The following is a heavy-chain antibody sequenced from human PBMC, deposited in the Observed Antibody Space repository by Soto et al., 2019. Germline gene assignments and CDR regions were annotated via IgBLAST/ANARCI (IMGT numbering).Heavy chain of an antibody. V-gene: IGHV3-7*03. CDR3: AREPGSSWYYFDY. J-gene: IGHJ4*02. D-gene: IGHD6-13*01. CDR2: IKQDGSEK. Sequence: GGSLRLSCAASGFTFSSYWMSWVRQAPGKGLEWVANIKQDGSEKYYVDSVKGRFTISRDNAKNSLYLQMNSLRAEDTAVYYCAREPGSSWYYFDYWGQGTLVTVSS. CDR1: GFTFSSYW.